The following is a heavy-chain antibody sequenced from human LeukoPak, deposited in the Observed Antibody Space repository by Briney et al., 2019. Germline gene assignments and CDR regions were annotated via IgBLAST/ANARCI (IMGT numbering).Heavy chain of an antibody. Sequence: GGSLRLSCAASGFTFSSHSMNWVRQAPGKGLEWDSSISSSSSYIYYADSVKGRFTISRDNAKNSRYLQMNSLRAEDTAVYYCARDTYSSSWYRPANYGIDVWGQGTTVTVSS. V-gene: IGHV3-21*01. D-gene: IGHD6-13*01. CDR2: ISSSSSYI. CDR1: GFTFSSHS. CDR3: ARDTYSSSWYRPANYGIDV. J-gene: IGHJ6*02.